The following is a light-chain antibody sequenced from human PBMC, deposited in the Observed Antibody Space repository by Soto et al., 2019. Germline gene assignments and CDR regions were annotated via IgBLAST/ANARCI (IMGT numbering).Light chain of an antibody. CDR1: QSVGNY. J-gene: IGKJ4*01. V-gene: IGKV3-11*01. CDR2: DTS. Sequence: EIVFTQSPGTLSLSPGERATLSCRASQSVGNYLNWYQQKRGQAPRLLIYDTSNRATGIPARFSGSGSGTDFTLTISSLEPEDFAVYFCQQRSNWLTFGGGTKVDIK. CDR3: QQRSNWLT.